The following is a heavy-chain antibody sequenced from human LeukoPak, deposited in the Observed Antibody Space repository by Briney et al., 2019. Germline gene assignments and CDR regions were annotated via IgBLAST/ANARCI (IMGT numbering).Heavy chain of an antibody. V-gene: IGHV3-11*01. CDR2: ISSSGSII. CDR3: ARDRSDCGGDCYSADDGFDI. CDR1: GFTFSDYY. J-gene: IGHJ3*02. Sequence: PGGSLRLSCAASGFTFSDYYMSWIRQAPGKGLEWVSYISSSGSIIYYADSVKGRFTISRDNTKNSLYVQMNSLRAEDTAVYYCARDRSDCGGDCYSADDGFDIWGQGTMVTVSS. D-gene: IGHD2-21*02.